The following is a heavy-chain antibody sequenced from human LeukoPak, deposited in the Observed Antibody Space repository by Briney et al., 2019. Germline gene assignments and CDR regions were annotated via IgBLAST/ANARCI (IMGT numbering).Heavy chain of an antibody. V-gene: IGHV3-74*01. D-gene: IGHD3-22*01. Sequence: GGSLRLSCAASGFTLSSYWMHWVRQAPGKGLVWVSRIKSDGRTNYADSVKGRFTISRDNAKNTVSLQMNSLRAEDMGVYYCARAPSEIGGYYPEYFRHWGQGTLVIVSS. J-gene: IGHJ1*01. CDR2: IKSDGRT. CDR1: GFTLSSYW. CDR3: ARAPSEIGGYYPEYFRH.